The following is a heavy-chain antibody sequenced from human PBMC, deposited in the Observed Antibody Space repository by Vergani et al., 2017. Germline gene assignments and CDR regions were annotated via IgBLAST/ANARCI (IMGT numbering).Heavy chain of an antibody. J-gene: IGHJ6*02. V-gene: IGHV3-23*04. CDR2: ISGSGGST. D-gene: IGHD5-12*01. Sequence: EVQLVESGGGLVKPGGSLRLSCAASGFTFSSYSMNWVRQAPGKGLEWVSGISGSGGSTYYAGSVKGRFTISRDSSKNTLYLQMNSLSAGDTAVYYCAKANPRNSGYDYLYYYHAMDVWGHGTTVTVSS. CDR1: GFTFSSYS. CDR3: AKANPRNSGYDYLYYYHAMDV.